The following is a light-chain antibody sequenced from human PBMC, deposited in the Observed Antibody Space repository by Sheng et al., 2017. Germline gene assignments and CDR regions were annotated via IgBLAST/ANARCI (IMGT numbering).Light chain of an antibody. Sequence: ETVMTQSPATLSVSPGERATLSCRASQSVSSNLAWYQQKPGQAPRLLIYGASTRATGIPARFSGSGSGTEFTLTISSLQSEDFAVYYCHQYGTAPISFGGGTKVEIK. CDR3: HQYGTAPIS. V-gene: IGKV3-15*01. CDR1: QSVSSN. J-gene: IGKJ4*01. CDR2: GAS.